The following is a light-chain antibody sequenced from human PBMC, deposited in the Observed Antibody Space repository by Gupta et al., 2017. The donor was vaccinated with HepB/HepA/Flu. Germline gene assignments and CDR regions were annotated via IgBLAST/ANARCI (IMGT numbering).Light chain of an antibody. V-gene: IGKV1-39*01. Sequence: DIQMTQSPSSLSASVGDRVTITCRASQSISSYLNWYQQKPGKAPKLLIYAASSLQSGVPSRFSGSGYGKDVTLTISSRQQEDFATYYCQQSYSTPLITFGQGTXLEIK. J-gene: IGKJ5*01. CDR1: QSISSY. CDR3: QQSYSTPLIT. CDR2: AAS.